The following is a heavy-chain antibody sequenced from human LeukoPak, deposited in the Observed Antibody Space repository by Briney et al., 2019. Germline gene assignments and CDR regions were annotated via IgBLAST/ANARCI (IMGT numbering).Heavy chain of an antibody. Sequence: PGGSLRLSCAASGFNFSSYWMHWVRQAPGKGLVWISRINYDGTTTSYADSVKGRFTISRDNSKNTLYLQMNSLRAEDTAVYYCARSPLRMVREAYFDYWGQGTLVTVSS. CDR3: ARSPLRMVREAYFDY. D-gene: IGHD3-10*01. CDR1: GFNFSSYW. J-gene: IGHJ4*02. CDR2: INYDGTTT. V-gene: IGHV3-74*01.